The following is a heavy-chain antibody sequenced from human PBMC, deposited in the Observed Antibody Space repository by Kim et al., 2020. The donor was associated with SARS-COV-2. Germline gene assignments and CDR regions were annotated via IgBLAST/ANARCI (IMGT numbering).Heavy chain of an antibody. Sequence: GGSLRLSCAASGFTFSDYYMSWIRQAPGKGLEWVSYISSSGSTIYYAYSVKGRFTISSDNDKNSLCLQMNCLRAEDAGVYYCASGRDTAMSYWGQGTLVTVSS. CDR3: ASGRDTAMSY. CDR1: GFTFSDYY. D-gene: IGHD5-18*01. V-gene: IGHV3-11*04. J-gene: IGHJ4*02. CDR2: ISSSGSTI.